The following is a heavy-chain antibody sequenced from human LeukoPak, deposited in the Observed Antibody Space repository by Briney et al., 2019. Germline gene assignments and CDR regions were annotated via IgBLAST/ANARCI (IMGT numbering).Heavy chain of an antibody. Sequence: SETLSLTCTVSGGSISSYYWGWIRQPPGKGLEWIGYIYYSGSTNYNPSLKSRVTISVDTSKNQFSLKLSSVTAADTAVYYCASWYSSGWYLGSEYFQHWGQGTLVTVSS. CDR1: GGSISSYY. CDR2: IYYSGST. D-gene: IGHD6-19*01. V-gene: IGHV4-59*01. J-gene: IGHJ1*01. CDR3: ASWYSSGWYLGSEYFQH.